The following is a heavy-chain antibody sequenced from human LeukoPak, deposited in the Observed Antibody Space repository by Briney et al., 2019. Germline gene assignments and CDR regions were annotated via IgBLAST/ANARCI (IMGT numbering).Heavy chain of an antibody. CDR1: GFTFSSYE. D-gene: IGHD3-10*02. V-gene: IGHV3-48*03. Sequence: GGSLRLSCAASGFTFSSYEMNWVRQAPGKGLEWVSYISSSGSTIYYADSVKGRFTISRDNANNSLYLQMNSLRAEDTAVYYCAELGITMIGGVWGKGTTVTVSS. J-gene: IGHJ6*03. CDR2: ISSSGSTI. CDR3: AELGITMIGGV.